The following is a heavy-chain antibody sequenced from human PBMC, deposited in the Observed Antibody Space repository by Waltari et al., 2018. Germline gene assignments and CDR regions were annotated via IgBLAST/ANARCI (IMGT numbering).Heavy chain of an antibody. J-gene: IGHJ4*02. CDR2: IYHSGST. CDR3: ARRGYGSGSFLIQPHFDY. CDR1: GYSISSGYY. V-gene: IGHV4-38-2*01. Sequence: QVQLQESGPGLVKPSETLSLTCAVSGYSISSGYYWGWIRQPPGKGLEWIGSIYHSGSTYYNPSLKSRVTISVDTSKNQFSLKLSSVTAADTAVYYCARRGYGSGSFLIQPHFDYWGQGTLVTVSS. D-gene: IGHD3-10*01.